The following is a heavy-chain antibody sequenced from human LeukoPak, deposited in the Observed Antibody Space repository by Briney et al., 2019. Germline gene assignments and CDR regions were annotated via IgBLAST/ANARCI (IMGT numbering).Heavy chain of an antibody. Sequence: GGSLRLSCAASGFTVSSNYMSWVRQAPGKGLEWVSVLYSGGSTYYADSVKGRFTISRDNSKNTLYLQMNSLRAEDTAVYYCARALAYCGGDCYFGDWGQGTLVTVSS. CDR2: LYSGGST. V-gene: IGHV3-66*01. D-gene: IGHD2-21*02. CDR3: ARALAYCGGDCYFGD. CDR1: GFTVSSNY. J-gene: IGHJ4*02.